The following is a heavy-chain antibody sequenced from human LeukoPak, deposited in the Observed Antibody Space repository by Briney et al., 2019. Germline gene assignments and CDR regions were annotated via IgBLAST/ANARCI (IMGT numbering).Heavy chain of an antibody. J-gene: IGHJ4*02. CDR1: GGSISSYY. CDR3: ARRGRGGLDY. V-gene: IGHV4-59*08. CDR2: IYYSGST. Sequence: SETLSLTCTVSGGSISSYYWSWIRQRPGEGLEWIGYIYYSGSTNYNPSLKSRVTISVDTSKNQFSLKLSSVTAADTAVYYCARRGRGGLDYWGQGTLVTVSS. D-gene: IGHD3-10*01.